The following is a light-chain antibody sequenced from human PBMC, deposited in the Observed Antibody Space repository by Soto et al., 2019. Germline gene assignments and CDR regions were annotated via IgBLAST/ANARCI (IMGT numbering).Light chain of an antibody. CDR3: QRRYSTPLT. Sequence: DLQMTQSPSSLSASVGDGVTITCRASQSISSYLNWYQQKPGKAPKLLIYAASSLQSGVPSRFSGSGSGTDFTLTISSLQPEDFATYYCQRRYSTPLTFGQGTRLEIK. CDR2: AAS. CDR1: QSISSY. V-gene: IGKV1-39*01. J-gene: IGKJ5*01.